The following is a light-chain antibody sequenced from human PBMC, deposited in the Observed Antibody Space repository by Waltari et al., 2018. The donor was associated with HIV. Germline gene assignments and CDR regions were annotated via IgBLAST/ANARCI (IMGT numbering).Light chain of an antibody. V-gene: IGLV2-14*01. CDR2: EVS. CDR3: SSYTNKYTWV. J-gene: IGLJ3*02. CDR1: TSDIGEYNY. Sequence: QSALTQPASVSGSPGQSITISCTGTTSDIGEYNYVSWFQHHPAEAPTLIIFEVSNTPSWGSTPCSGSTSGNTASLTVSGLQPEDEADYYCSSYTNKYTWVFGGGTKLTVL.